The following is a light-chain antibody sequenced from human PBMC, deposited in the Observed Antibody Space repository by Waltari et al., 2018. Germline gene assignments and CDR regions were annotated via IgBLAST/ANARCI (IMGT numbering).Light chain of an antibody. Sequence: VLTQSPGTLSLSPGETATLSCRASQYITKRYFAWYQQKPGQAPRLLIYGASSRAAGIPDRFSGSGSGTDFTITIIRLEPEDFAVYYCQQYGSSVMYTFGQGTKLEIK. V-gene: IGKV3-20*01. CDR1: QYITKRY. J-gene: IGKJ2*01. CDR3: QQYGSSVMYT. CDR2: GAS.